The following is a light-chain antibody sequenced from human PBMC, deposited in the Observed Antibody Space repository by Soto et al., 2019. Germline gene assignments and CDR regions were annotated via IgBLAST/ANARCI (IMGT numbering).Light chain of an antibody. V-gene: IGLV2-14*01. CDR2: DVS. CDR3: SSYTSSSTLV. Sequence: QSALTQPASVSGSPGQSITISCTGTSSVVGGYNYVSWYQQHPGKAPKLMIYDVSYRPSGVSNRFSGSKSGNTASLTISGLQAEDEADYYCSSYTSSSTLVFGGGTKLTVL. CDR1: SSVVGGYNY. J-gene: IGLJ2*01.